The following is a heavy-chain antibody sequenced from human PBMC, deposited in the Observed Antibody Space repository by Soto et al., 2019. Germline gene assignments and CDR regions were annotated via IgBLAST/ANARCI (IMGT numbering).Heavy chain of an antibody. CDR2: MYCSGST. J-gene: IGHJ6*03. V-gene: IGHV4-39*02. CDR3: ARGSWDDVSGHYYMDV. CDR1: GDSISITSYY. Sequence: SETLSLTCTISGDSISITSYYWAGIRQPPGKGLEWIGSMYCSGSTYNNPSLKSRITINPDTSKNQFSLQLSSVTPDDTAVYYCARGSWDDVSGHYYMDVWGKGTTVTVSS. D-gene: IGHD1-1*01.